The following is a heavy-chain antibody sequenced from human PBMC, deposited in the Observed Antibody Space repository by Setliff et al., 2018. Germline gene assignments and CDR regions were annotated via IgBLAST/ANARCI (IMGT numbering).Heavy chain of an antibody. CDR3: ARGGWYSSSWYWYYDSSGYYLFDY. Sequence: SETLSLTCTVSGGSISSGDHYWSWIRQPAGKGLEWIGRIHASGSTNYNPSLKSRVTISVDTSKNQFSLKLSSVTAADTAVYYCARGGWYSSSWYWYYDSSGYYLFDYWGQGTLVTVSS. J-gene: IGHJ4*02. V-gene: IGHV4-61*02. CDR1: GGSISSGDHY. D-gene: IGHD3-22*01. CDR2: IHASGST.